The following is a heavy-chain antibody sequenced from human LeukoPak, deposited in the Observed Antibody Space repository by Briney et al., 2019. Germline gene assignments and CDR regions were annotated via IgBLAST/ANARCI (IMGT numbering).Heavy chain of an antibody. D-gene: IGHD6-13*01. V-gene: IGHV1-46*01. Sequence: ASVKVSCKASGYTFTSYDINWVRQAPGQGLEWMGIINPSGGSTSYAQKFQGRVTMTRDTSTSTVYMELSSLRSEDTAVYYCARDRIAAAGTGYYYYGMDVWGQGTTVTVSS. CDR2: INPSGGST. CDR3: ARDRIAAAGTGYYYYGMDV. CDR1: GYTFTSYD. J-gene: IGHJ6*02.